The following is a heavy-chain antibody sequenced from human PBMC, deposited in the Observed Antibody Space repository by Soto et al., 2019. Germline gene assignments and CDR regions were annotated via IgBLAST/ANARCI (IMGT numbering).Heavy chain of an antibody. J-gene: IGHJ4*02. CDR3: AREPRYTVTNPRLAFGY. CDR1: GFTFSDYS. D-gene: IGHD1-26*01. V-gene: IGHV3-48*01. CDR2: ISDFSSNI. Sequence: GGSLRLSCTVSGFTFSDYSMSWVRQPPGKGLEWISYISDFSSNIYYADSVKGRFTVSRDNAKSSLYLQMNSLIVEDTAVYFCAREPRYTVTNPRLAFGYWGRGTPVTVAS.